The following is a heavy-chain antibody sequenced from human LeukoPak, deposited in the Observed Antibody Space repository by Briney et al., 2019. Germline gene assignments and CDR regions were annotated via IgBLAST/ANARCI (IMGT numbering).Heavy chain of an antibody. Sequence: PGGSLRLSCAASGFTFSTYWMTWVRQAPGKGLEWVANIDQDGSETHYVDSVNGRFTISRDNTKDSLYLQMNSLRAEDTAVYFCVIETYYYDNSGYYRFDFWGQGILVTVSS. D-gene: IGHD3-22*01. J-gene: IGHJ4*02. CDR3: VIETYYYDNSGYYRFDF. CDR1: GFTFSTYW. CDR2: IDQDGSET. V-gene: IGHV3-7*01.